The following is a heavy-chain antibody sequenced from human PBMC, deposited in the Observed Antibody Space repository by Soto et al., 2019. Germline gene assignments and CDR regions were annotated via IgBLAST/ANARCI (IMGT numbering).Heavy chain of an antibody. Sequence: ASVKVSCKASGYTFTSYGISWVRQAPGQGLEWMGWISAYNGNTNYAQKLQGRVTMTTDTSTSTAYMELRSLRSDDTAVYYCARVGDGITMIVVVISTYGMDVWGQGTTVTVS. CDR3: ARVGDGITMIVVVISTYGMDV. CDR1: GYTFTSYG. J-gene: IGHJ6*02. V-gene: IGHV1-18*01. D-gene: IGHD3-22*01. CDR2: ISAYNGNT.